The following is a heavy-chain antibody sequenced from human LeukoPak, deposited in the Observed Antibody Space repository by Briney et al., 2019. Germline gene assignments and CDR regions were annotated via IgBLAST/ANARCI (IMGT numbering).Heavy chain of an antibody. CDR2: ISAYNGNT. CDR1: GYTFTSYG. CDR3: ARGLKFDWSHYKPGEFEFDS. D-gene: IGHD3-9*01. J-gene: IGHJ4*02. V-gene: IGHV1-18*01. Sequence: ASVKVSCKASGYTFTSYGISWVRQAPGQGLEWMGWISAYNGNTNYAQKLQGRVTMTTDTSTSTAYMELRSLRSDDTAVYYCARGLKFDWSHYKPGEFEFDSWGQGTLVIVSS.